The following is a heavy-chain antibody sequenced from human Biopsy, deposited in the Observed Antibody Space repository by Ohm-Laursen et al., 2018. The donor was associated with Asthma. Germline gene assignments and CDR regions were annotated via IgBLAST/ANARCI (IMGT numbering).Heavy chain of an antibody. Sequence: SLRLSCSAFGFRFSDYGMLWVRQAPGKGLEWVSGISWNSGSIGYADSVKGRFTISRDNAKNSLYLQMNSLRVEDTALYYCAKATLGDIGKDYWGQGTLVTVSS. CDR1: GFRFSDYG. V-gene: IGHV3-9*01. CDR2: ISWNSGSI. D-gene: IGHD2-21*01. J-gene: IGHJ4*02. CDR3: AKATLGDIGKDY.